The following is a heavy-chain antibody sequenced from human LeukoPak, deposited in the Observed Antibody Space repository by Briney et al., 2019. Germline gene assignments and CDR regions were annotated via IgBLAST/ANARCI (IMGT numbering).Heavy chain of an antibody. V-gene: IGHV1-18*01. CDR2: ISAYNGNT. CDR3: ASSGSGSYYQY. D-gene: IGHD3-10*01. CDR1: GYTFTNYG. J-gene: IGHJ4*02. Sequence: ASVTVSCKASGYTFTNYGISWVRQAPGQGLEWMGWISAYNGNTNYAQKLQGRVTVTTDTSTSTAYMELRSLRSDDTAVYYCASSGSGSYYQYWGRGTLVTVSS.